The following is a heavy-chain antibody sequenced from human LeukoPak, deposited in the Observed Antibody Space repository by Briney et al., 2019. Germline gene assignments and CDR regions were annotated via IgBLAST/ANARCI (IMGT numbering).Heavy chain of an antibody. CDR2: INPNSGGT. CDR1: GYTFTGYY. Sequence: ASVKVSCKASGYTFTGYYMHWVRQAPGQGLEWMGGINPNSGGTNYAQKFQGRVTMTRDTSISTAYMELSRLRSDDTAVYYCARYYYDSSGYLSGYYYMDVWGKGTTVTVSS. D-gene: IGHD3-22*01. CDR3: ARYYYDSSGYLSGYYYMDV. J-gene: IGHJ6*03. V-gene: IGHV1-2*02.